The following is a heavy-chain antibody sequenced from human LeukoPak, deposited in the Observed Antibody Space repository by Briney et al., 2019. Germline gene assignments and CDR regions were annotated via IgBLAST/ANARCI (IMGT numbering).Heavy chain of an antibody. CDR1: GGTFSSYA. D-gene: IGHD6-19*01. J-gene: IGHJ4*02. CDR2: IIPILGIA. Sequence: SVKVSCKASGGTFSSYAISWVRQAPGQGLGWMGRIIPILGIANYAQKFQGRVTITADKSTSTAYMELSSLRSEDTAVYYCARGAQQWLAHYFDYWGQGTLVTVSS. CDR3: ARGAQQWLAHYFDY. V-gene: IGHV1-69*04.